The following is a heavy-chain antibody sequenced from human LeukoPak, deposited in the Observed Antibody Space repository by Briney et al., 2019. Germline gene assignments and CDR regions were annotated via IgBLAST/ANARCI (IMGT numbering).Heavy chain of an antibody. D-gene: IGHD5-24*01. J-gene: IGHJ4*02. CDR2: SRNKANSYST. CDR3: VRIEAEAVGDY. Sequence: GGSLRLSCAASGFTFSDHYMDWVRQAPGKGLEWVGRSRNKANSYSTEYAASVKGRFTISRDESKNSLYLQMNSLKTEDTAVYYCVRIEAEAVGDYWGQGTLVTVSS. CDR1: GFTFSDHY. V-gene: IGHV3-72*01.